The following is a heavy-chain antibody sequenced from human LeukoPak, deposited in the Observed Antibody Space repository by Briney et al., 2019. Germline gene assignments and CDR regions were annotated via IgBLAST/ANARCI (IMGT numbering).Heavy chain of an antibody. J-gene: IGHJ6*03. V-gene: IGHV3-21*04. Sequence: GGSLRLSCAASGFTFSSYSMNWVRQAPGKGLEWVSSISSSSSYIYYADSVKGRFTISRDNAKNSLYLQMNSLRAEDTALYYCARGTIHHYYMDVWGKGTTVTVSS. D-gene: IGHD1-1*01. CDR1: GFTFSSYS. CDR3: ARGTIHHYYMDV. CDR2: ISSSSSYI.